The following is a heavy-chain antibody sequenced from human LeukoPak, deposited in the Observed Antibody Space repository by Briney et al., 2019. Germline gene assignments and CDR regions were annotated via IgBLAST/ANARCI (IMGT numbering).Heavy chain of an antibody. CDR1: GYTLTELS. D-gene: IGHD1-26*01. J-gene: IGHJ4*02. CDR3: ATSRELLPAGYFDY. CDR2: FEPEDGET. Sequence: GASVEVSCKVSGYTLTELSMHWVRQAPGKGLEWMGGFEPEDGETIYAQKFQGRVTMTEDTSTDTAYMELSGLRSEDTAVYYCATSRELLPAGYFDYWGQGTLVTVSS. V-gene: IGHV1-24*01.